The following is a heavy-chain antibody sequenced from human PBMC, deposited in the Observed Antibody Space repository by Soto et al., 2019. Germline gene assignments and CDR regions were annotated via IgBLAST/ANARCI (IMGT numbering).Heavy chain of an antibody. CDR3: ARGPHVSRGFWSGYEGGYYYYGMDV. CDR2: INHSGST. J-gene: IGHJ6*02. Sequence: SETLSLTCAVYGGSFSGYYWSWIRQPPGKGLEWIGEINHSGSTNYNPSLKSRVTISVDTSKNQFSLKLSSVTAADTAVYYCARGPHVSRGFWSGYEGGYYYYGMDVWGQGTTVTV. V-gene: IGHV4-34*01. D-gene: IGHD3-3*01. CDR1: GGSFSGYY.